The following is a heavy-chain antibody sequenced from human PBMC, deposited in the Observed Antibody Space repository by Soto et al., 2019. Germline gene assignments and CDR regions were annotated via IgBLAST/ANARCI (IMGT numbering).Heavy chain of an antibody. J-gene: IGHJ4*02. CDR2: IGTAGDP. D-gene: IGHD4-4*01. CDR1: GFTFSSYD. Sequence: GGSLRLSCAASGFTFSSYDMHWVRQATGKGLEWVSAIGTAGDPYYPGSVKGRFTISIENAKNYLYLQINSLRAGATAVYYCARGALYSNFYFDYWGQGTLVTVSS. CDR3: ARGALYSNFYFDY. V-gene: IGHV3-13*05.